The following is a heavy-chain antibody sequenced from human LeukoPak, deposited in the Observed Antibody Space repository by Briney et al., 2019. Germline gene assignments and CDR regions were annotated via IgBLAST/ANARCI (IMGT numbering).Heavy chain of an antibody. D-gene: IGHD6-19*01. CDR3: TRAGYSSAFDY. Sequence: PGGSLRLSCAASGFTFSGYWMHWVRQAPGKGLVWVSRINSDGYSITYADSVKGRFTISRDNAKNTLYLQMNSLIAEDTAVYFCTRAGYSSAFDYWGQGTLVTVSS. CDR1: GFTFSGYW. CDR2: INSDGYSI. J-gene: IGHJ4*02. V-gene: IGHV3-74*03.